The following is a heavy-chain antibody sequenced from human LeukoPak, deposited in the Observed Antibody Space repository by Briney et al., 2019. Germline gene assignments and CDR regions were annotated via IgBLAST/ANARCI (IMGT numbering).Heavy chain of an antibody. J-gene: IGHJ6*02. CDR3: AKDVAAAGPQDYYYYYGMDV. D-gene: IGHD6-13*01. CDR2: ISGSGGST. V-gene: IGHV3-23*01. CDR1: GFTFSSYA. Sequence: GGSLRLSCAASGFTFSSYAMSWVRQAPGKGLEWVSAISGSGGSTYYADSVKGRFTISRDNSKNTLYLQMNSLRAEDTAVYYCAKDVAAAGPQDYYYYYGMDVWGPGTTVTVSS.